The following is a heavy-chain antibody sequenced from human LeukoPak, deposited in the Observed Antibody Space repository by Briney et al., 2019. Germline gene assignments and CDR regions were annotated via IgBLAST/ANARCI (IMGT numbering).Heavy chain of an antibody. D-gene: IGHD3-10*01. CDR2: INAGNGNT. V-gene: IGHV1-3*01. CDR3: ARVKEPSYGSGIPDAFDI. J-gene: IGHJ3*02. Sequence: ASVKVSCKASGYTFTSYAMHWVRQAPGQRLEWMGWINAGNGNTKYSQKFQGRVTITRDTSASTAYMELSSLRSEDTAVYYCARVKEPSYGSGIPDAFDIWGQGTMVTVSS. CDR1: GYTFTSYA.